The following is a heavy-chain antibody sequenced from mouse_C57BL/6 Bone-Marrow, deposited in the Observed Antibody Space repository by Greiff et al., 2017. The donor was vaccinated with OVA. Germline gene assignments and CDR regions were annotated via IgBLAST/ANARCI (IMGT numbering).Heavy chain of an antibody. J-gene: IGHJ1*03. V-gene: IGHV5-12*01. CDR1: GFTFSDYY. Sequence: EVKLEESGGGLVQPGGSLKLSCAASGFTFSDYYMYWVRQTPEKRLEWVAYISNGGGSTYYPDTVKGRFTISRDNAKNTLYLQMSRLKSEDTAMYYCARHEAGTPYFDVWGTGTTVTVSS. CDR3: ARHEAGTPYFDV. CDR2: ISNGGGST. D-gene: IGHD4-1*01.